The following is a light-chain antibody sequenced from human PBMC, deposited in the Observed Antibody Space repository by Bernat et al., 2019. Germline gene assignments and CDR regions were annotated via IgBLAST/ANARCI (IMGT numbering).Light chain of an antibody. CDR1: QSVSSSY. J-gene: IGKJ3*01. CDR2: GAS. V-gene: IGKV3-20*01. CDR3: QHYGSSSFT. Sequence: EIVLTQSPGTLSLSPGERATLSCRASQSVSSSYLAWHQQKPGQAPRLLIYGASSRATGIPDRFSGSGSATDFTLTVSRLEPEDFAVYYCQHYGSSSFTFCPETKMDIK.